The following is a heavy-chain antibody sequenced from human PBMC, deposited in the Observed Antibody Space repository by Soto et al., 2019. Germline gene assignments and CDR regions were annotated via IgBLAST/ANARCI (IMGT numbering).Heavy chain of an antibody. Sequence: GGSLRLSCAASGFTISSHAMHWVRQAPGKGLEWVAVISYDGSNKYYADSVKGRFTISRDNSKNTLYLQMNSLRAEDTAVYYCAKDHSFDESSYYYGMDVWGQGTTVTVSS. CDR1: GFTISSHA. D-gene: IGHD3-9*01. V-gene: IGHV3-30*18. CDR3: AKDHSFDESSYYYGMDV. CDR2: ISYDGSNK. J-gene: IGHJ6*02.